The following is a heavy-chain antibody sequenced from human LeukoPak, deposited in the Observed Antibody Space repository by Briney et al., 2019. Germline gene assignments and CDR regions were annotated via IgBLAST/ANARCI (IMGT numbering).Heavy chain of an antibody. CDR2: INHSGST. CDR1: GGSFSGYY. V-gene: IGHV4-34*01. CDR3: ARYHQGDYDYWSGSLDY. J-gene: IGHJ4*02. D-gene: IGHD3-3*01. Sequence: SETLSLTCAVYGGSFSGYYWSWIRQPPGKGLEWIGEINHSGSTNYNPSLKSRVTISVDTSKNQFSLKLSSVTAADTAVYYCARYHQGDYDYWSGSLDYWGQGTLVTVSS.